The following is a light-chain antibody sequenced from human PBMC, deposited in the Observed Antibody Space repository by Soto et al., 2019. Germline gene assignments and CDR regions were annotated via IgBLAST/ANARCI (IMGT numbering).Light chain of an antibody. CDR3: MQGTYRPPT. J-gene: IGKJ4*01. CDR2: KVS. CDR1: QGLVYGDGHTY. Sequence: DVVMTQSPLSLPVTLGQPASISCRSSQGLVYGDGHTYLHWFQQRPGQSPRRLIYKVSNRDSGVPDRFSGSGSGTNFTLKISWVEAEDVGVYYCMQGTYRPPTLGGGTKVEIK. V-gene: IGKV2-30*01.